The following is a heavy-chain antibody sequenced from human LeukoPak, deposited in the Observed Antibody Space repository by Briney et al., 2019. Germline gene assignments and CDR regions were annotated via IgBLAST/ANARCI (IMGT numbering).Heavy chain of an antibody. CDR3: ARDGEYGTGSYYRGCFDY. CDR2: IHPRSGET. V-gene: IGHV1-2*02. Sequence: ASVNVSCKASGYSFTAFYIHWVRQAPGQGLEWMGWIHPRSGETNYAYKFRGRVTMTRDTSISTTYMDLGSLGSDDTAVYYCARDGEYGTGSYYRGCFDYWGQGTLVTVSS. D-gene: IGHD3-10*01. J-gene: IGHJ4*02. CDR1: GYSFTAFY.